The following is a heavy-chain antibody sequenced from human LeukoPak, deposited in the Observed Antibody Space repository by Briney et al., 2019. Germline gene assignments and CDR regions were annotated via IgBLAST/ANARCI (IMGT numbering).Heavy chain of an antibody. Sequence: PGGSLRLSCAASGFTFSSYWMSWVRQAPGKGLEWVANIKQDGSEKYYMDSVKDRFTISRDNAKNSLHLQMNSLRAEDTAVYYCAELGITMIGGVWGKGTTVTISS. J-gene: IGHJ6*04. CDR2: IKQDGSEK. CDR3: AELGITMIGGV. D-gene: IGHD3-10*02. CDR1: GFTFSSYW. V-gene: IGHV3-7*01.